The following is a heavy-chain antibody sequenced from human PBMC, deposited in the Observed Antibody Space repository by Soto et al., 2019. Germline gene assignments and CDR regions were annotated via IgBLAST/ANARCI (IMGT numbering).Heavy chain of an antibody. Sequence: SETLSLTCTVSGGSIRSGGSYWGWIRQPPGKGLEWIGYIYYSGNTYFNPSLKSRVTLSVDTSKNQFSLNLSSVTAADTAVYYCVRYCSTTKCPFDYWGQGTLVT. V-gene: IGHV4-30-4*01. CDR1: GGSIRSGGSY. D-gene: IGHD2-2*01. J-gene: IGHJ4*02. CDR2: IYYSGNT. CDR3: VRYCSTTKCPFDY.